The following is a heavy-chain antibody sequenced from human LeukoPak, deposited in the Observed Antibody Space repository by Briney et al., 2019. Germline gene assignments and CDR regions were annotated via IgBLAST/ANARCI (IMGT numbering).Heavy chain of an antibody. D-gene: IGHD3-22*01. CDR2: IGQDGTEI. Sequence: PGGSLRLSCAASEFTFSSYWMSWVRQAPGKGLEWVANIGQDGTEIYYVDSVKGRFTISRDNAKNSLYLQMNSLRAEDTAVYYCARELFYYDSSGYYDYWGQGTLVTVSS. CDR3: ARELFYYDSSGYYDY. V-gene: IGHV3-7*01. CDR1: EFTFSSYW. J-gene: IGHJ4*02.